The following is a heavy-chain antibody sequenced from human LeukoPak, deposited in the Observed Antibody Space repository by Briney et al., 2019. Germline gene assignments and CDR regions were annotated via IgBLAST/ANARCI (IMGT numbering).Heavy chain of an antibody. CDR1: GFTFSSYS. V-gene: IGHV3-21*01. D-gene: IGHD3-10*01. J-gene: IGHJ4*02. CDR2: ISSSSSYM. CDR3: ARRRITMVRGIDY. Sequence: PGGSLRLSCAASGFTFSSYSMNWVRQAPGKGLEWVSSISSSSSYMYYADSVKGRFTISRDNAKNSLYLQMNSLRAEDTAVYYCARRRITMVRGIDYWGQGTLVTVSS.